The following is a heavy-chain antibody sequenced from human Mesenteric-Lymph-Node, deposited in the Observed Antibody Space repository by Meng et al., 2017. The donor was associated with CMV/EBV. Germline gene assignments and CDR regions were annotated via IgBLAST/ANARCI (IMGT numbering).Heavy chain of an antibody. D-gene: IGHD6-13*01. V-gene: IGHV3-66*01. CDR1: GFSVNDNY. Sequence: GESLKISCSASGFSVNDNYMSWVRQAPGKGPELISVVCSGGTTFYADSVKGRFIIARDNSKNTLYLQMNSLRAEDTAVYYCASEYSSSWQYYFDYWGQGTLVTVSS. CDR2: VCSGGTT. CDR3: ASEYSSSWQYYFDY. J-gene: IGHJ4*02.